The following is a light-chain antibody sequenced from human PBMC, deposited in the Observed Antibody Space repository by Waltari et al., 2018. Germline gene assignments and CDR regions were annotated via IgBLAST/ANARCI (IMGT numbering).Light chain of an antibody. CDR1: QDIGND. J-gene: IGKJ4*01. Sequence: IQMIHPPSSLPASVGDAVTLVCRASQDIGNDLGWYQQKSGKAPKLLIYGASSLQRGVPSRFRGSGSGTEFTLTISSLQPEDFATYYCLQDETYPLTFGGGTKVDIK. V-gene: IGKV1-6*01. CDR3: LQDETYPLT. CDR2: GAS.